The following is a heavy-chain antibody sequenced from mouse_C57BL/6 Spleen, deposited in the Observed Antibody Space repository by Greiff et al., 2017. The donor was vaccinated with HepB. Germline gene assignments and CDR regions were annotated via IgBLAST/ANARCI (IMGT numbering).Heavy chain of an antibody. Sequence: QVQLKQSGAELARPGASVKLSCKASGYTFTSYGISWVKQRTGQGLEWIGEIYPRSGNTYYNEKFKGKATLTADKSSSTAYMELRSLTSEDSAVYFCAEDYDWFAYWGQGTLVTVSA. CDR1: GYTFTSYG. CDR3: AEDYDWFAY. D-gene: IGHD2-4*01. CDR2: IYPRSGNT. V-gene: IGHV1-81*01. J-gene: IGHJ3*01.